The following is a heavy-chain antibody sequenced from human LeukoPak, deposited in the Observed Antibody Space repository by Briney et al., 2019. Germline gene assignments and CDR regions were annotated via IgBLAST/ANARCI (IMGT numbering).Heavy chain of an antibody. J-gene: IGHJ4*02. CDR3: ARGPGVLEWLRTPHLTTNYDY. CDR2: INHSGST. Sequence: SLXXXXYGGXXSGYYWSWIRQPPGKGLEWIGEINHSGSTNYNPSLKSRVTISVDTSKDQFSLKLSSVTAADTAVYYCARGPGVLEWLRTPHLTTNYDYWGQGTLVTVSS. D-gene: IGHD3-3*01. CDR1: GGXXSGYY. V-gene: IGHV4-34*01.